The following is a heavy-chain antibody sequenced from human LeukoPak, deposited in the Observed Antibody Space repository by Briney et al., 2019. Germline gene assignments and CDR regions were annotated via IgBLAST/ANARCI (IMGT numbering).Heavy chain of an antibody. CDR2: IYSSGST. V-gene: IGHV4-4*07. Sequence: SETLSLTCTVSGGSISSYYWSWIRQPAGKGLEWIGRIYSSGSTNYNPSLNSRVTMSVDTSKNQFSLKLSSVTAADTAVYYCARVTMVGGFDPWGQGTLVTVSS. CDR3: ARVTMVGGFDP. CDR1: GGSISSYY. J-gene: IGHJ5*02. D-gene: IGHD3-10*01.